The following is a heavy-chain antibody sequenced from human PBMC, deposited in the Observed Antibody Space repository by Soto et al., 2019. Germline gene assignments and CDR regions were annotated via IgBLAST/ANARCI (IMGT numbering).Heavy chain of an antibody. Sequence: QVQVVESGGGVVQPGRSLRLSCAASGFTFSSFGMHWVRQAPGKGLEWVSLIWYDGSKKSYGDSVKGRFTISRDNSKSTLSLQMNSLRPEDTGVYYCAKDAGSTEYFFASWGQGTLVSVSS. CDR2: IWYDGSKK. V-gene: IGHV3-33*03. CDR3: AKDAGSTEYFFAS. J-gene: IGHJ4*02. CDR1: GFTFSSFG.